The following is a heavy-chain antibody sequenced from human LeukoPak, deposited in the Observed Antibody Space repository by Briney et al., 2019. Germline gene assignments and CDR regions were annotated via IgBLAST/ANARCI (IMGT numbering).Heavy chain of an antibody. V-gene: IGHV1-2*02. CDR2: TNPNSGDT. CDR3: SRNQLGDRWFDY. CDR1: GYTFTGYY. Sequence: GAPVKVSCKASGYTFTGYYMHWVRQAPGHGLEWMGWTNPNSGDTKYAQKFQGRVTMTRDTSISTAYMELSRLRSDDTAVHYCSRNQLGDRWFDYWGQGTLVTVSS. D-gene: IGHD3-16*01. J-gene: IGHJ4*02.